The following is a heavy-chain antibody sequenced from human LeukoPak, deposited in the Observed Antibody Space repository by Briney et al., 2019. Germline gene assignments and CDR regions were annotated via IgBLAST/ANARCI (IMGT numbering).Heavy chain of an antibody. J-gene: IGHJ6*02. V-gene: IGHV3-64*01. D-gene: IGHD3-16*02. CDR1: GFTFTSYA. CDR3: ARGGYYDYVWGSYRYRTPDYYGMDV. CDR2: ISSNRGST. Sequence: GGSLRLSCAASGFTFTSYAMHWVRQAPGQGLEYVSAISSNRGSTYYAHSLKGRFTISRDNSKNTLYVQMGSLRAEDMAVYYCARGGYYDYVWGSYRYRTPDYYGMDVWGQGTTVTVSS.